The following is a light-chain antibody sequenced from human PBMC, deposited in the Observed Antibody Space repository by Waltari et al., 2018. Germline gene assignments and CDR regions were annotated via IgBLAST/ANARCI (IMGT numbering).Light chain of an antibody. V-gene: IGLV5-37*01. CDR2: YKSDSEK. CDR1: SYINVGDFN. Sequence: QPVLSQPPSSSESPGASTRLPRTLPSYINVGDFNRYCYQQKPGSPPRFLLYYKSDSEKAQGSGVPSRFSGSKDASANAGILLISGLQSEDEADYYCMFWPSNVWVFGGGTKLTVL. CDR3: MFWPSNVWV. J-gene: IGLJ3*02.